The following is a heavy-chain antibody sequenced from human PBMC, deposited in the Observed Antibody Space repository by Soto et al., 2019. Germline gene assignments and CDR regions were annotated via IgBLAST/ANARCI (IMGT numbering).Heavy chain of an antibody. D-gene: IGHD5-12*01. J-gene: IGHJ3*02. CDR1: GGSISSGGYY. Sequence: ASETLSLTCTVSGGSISSGGYYWSWIRQPPGKGLEWIGYISYSGSTNYNPSLRSRVTISVDTSKNQFSLKLSSVTAADTAVYYCARVGDGYNYPNDAFDIWGQGTMVTVSS. V-gene: IGHV4-61*08. CDR3: ARVGDGYNYPNDAFDI. CDR2: ISYSGST.